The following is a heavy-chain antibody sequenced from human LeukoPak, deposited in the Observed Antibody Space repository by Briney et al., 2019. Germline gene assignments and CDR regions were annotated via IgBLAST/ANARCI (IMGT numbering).Heavy chain of an antibody. CDR3: ARYNLYDSSGYPPYYFDY. CDR1: GYSFTSYW. CDR2: IYPGDSDT. Sequence: GESLKISCKGSGYSFTSYWIGWVRQMPGKGLEWMGIIYPGDSDTRYSPSFQGQVTISADKSISTAYLQWSSLKASDTAMYYCARYNLYDSSGYPPYYFDYWGQGTLVTVSS. J-gene: IGHJ4*02. V-gene: IGHV5-51*01. D-gene: IGHD3-22*01.